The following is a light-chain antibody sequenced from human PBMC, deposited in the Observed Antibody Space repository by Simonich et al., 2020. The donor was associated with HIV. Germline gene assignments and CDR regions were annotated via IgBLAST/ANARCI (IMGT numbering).Light chain of an antibody. Sequence: EIVLTQSPGTLSLSPGERATLSCRASQRVTSTFLAWYQQKPGQAPRLLIDGASSRATGIPDRFSGSGSGTDFTLTISRLEPEDFAVYYCQQYGTSSTFGGGTKVEIK. J-gene: IGKJ4*01. CDR1: QRVTSTF. V-gene: IGKV3-20*01. CDR3: QQYGTSST. CDR2: GAS.